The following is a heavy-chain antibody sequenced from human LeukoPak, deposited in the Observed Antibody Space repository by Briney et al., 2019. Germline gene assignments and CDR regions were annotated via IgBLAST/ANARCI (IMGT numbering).Heavy chain of an antibody. CDR1: GGSFSSYA. D-gene: IGHD6-19*01. Sequence: GASVKVSCKASGGSFSSYAISWVRQAPGQGREWMGRIIPILGIANYAQKFQGRVTITAEKSTSPAYMELSSLRSGDTALIYCGERDEIAVAGPFDYWGQGTLVTVSS. CDR3: GERDEIAVAGPFDY. CDR2: IIPILGIA. J-gene: IGHJ4*02. V-gene: IGHV1-69*04.